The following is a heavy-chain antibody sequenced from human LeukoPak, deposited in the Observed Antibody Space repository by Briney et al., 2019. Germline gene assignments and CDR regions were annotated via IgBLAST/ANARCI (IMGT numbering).Heavy chain of an antibody. CDR3: ARGGDSSSWYFSVWFDP. D-gene: IGHD6-13*01. CDR1: GGSISSHY. CDR2: IYYSGST. V-gene: IGHV4-59*11. Sequence: PETLSLTCTVSGGSISSHYWSWIRQPPGKGLEWIGYIYYSGSTNYNPSLKSRVTISVDTSKNQFSLKLSSVTAADTAVYYCARGGDSSSWYFSVWFDPWGQGTLVTVSS. J-gene: IGHJ5*02.